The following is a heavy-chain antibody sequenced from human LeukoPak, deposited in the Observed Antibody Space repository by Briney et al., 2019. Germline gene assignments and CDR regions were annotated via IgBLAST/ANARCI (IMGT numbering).Heavy chain of an antibody. CDR3: ARHKTTVDSDYYYMDV. Sequence: GGSLRLSCAASGFTFSSYAMHWVRQAPGKGLEWVAVISYDGSNKYYADSVKGRFTLSRDNSKNTLYLQMNSLRAEDTAVYYCARHKTTVDSDYYYMDVWGKGTTVTVSS. CDR2: ISYDGSNK. D-gene: IGHD4-23*01. CDR1: GFTFSSYA. V-gene: IGHV3-30-3*01. J-gene: IGHJ6*03.